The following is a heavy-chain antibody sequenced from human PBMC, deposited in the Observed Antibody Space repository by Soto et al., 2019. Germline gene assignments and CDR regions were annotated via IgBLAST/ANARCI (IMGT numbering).Heavy chain of an antibody. CDR1: GGSISSYY. Sequence: SETLSLTCTVSGGSISSYYWSLIRQPPGKGLEWIGYIYYSGSTNYNPSLKSRVTISVDTSKNQFSLKMSSVTAADTAVYYCARLATRYYFDYWGQGTLVTVSS. CDR2: IYYSGST. D-gene: IGHD1-1*01. V-gene: IGHV4-59*01. J-gene: IGHJ4*02. CDR3: ARLATRYYFDY.